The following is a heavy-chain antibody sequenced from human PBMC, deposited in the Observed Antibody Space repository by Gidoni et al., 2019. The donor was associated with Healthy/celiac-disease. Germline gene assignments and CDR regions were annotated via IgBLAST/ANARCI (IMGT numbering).Heavy chain of an antibody. J-gene: IGHJ3*02. D-gene: IGHD3-16*02. Sequence: QLQESGPGLVKPSETPSPTCTVSGGSISSRSYYWGWIRQPPGKGLEWIGSIYYSGSTYYNPSLKSRVTISVDTSKNQFSLKLSSVTAADTAVYYCARVWGSYRYHAFDIWGQGTMVTVSS. CDR1: GGSISSRSYY. CDR2: IYYSGST. V-gene: IGHV4-39*07. CDR3: ARVWGSYRYHAFDI.